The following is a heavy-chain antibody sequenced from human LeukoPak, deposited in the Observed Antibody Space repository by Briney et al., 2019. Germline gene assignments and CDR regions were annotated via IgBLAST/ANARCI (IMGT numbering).Heavy chain of an antibody. CDR2: IIPILGIA. CDR3: ARDSSGWPD. D-gene: IGHD6-19*01. J-gene: IGHJ4*02. V-gene: IGHV1-69*04. Sequence: ASVKVSCKASGGTFSSYAISWVRQAPGQGLEWMGRIIPILGIANYAQKFQGRVTITADKSTSTAYMGLSSLRSEDTAVYYCARDSSGWPDWGQGTLVTVSS. CDR1: GGTFSSYA.